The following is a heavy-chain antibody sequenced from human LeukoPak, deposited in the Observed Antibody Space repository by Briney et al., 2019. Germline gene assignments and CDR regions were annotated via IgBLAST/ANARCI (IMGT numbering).Heavy chain of an antibody. J-gene: IGHJ4*02. CDR1: GGSISSGGYF. V-gene: IGHV4-30-2*01. CDR3: ARGTKALGYYFDY. D-gene: IGHD1-7*01. Sequence: SETLSLTCAVSGGSISSGGYFWSWIRQPPGKGLEWIGYIYHSGSTYYNPSLKSRVTISVDRSKNQFSLKLSSVTAADTAVYYCARGTKALGYYFDYWGQGTLVTVSS. CDR2: IYHSGST.